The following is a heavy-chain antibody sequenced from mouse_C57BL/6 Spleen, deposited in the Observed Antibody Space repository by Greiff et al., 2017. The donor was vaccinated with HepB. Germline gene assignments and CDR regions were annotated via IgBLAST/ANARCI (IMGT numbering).Heavy chain of an antibody. J-gene: IGHJ2*01. Sequence: QVQLQQPGAELVRPGTSVKLSCKASGYTFTSYWMHWVKQRPGQGLEWIGVIDPSDSYTNYNQKFKGKATLTVDTSSSTAYMQLSSLTSEDSAVYYCARPITTVVATPGYWGQGTTLTVSS. CDR1: GYTFTSYW. V-gene: IGHV1-59*01. CDR3: ARPITTVVATPGY. CDR2: IDPSDSYT. D-gene: IGHD1-1*01.